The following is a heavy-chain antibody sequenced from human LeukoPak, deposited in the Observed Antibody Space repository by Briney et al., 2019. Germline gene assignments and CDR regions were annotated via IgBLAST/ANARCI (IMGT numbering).Heavy chain of an antibody. Sequence: GGSPRLSCAASGFTFSSYSMNWVRQAPGKGLEWVSSISSSSSYIYYADSVKGRFTISRDNAKNSLYLQMNSLRAEDTAVYYCARDLSNFGEVDYWGQGTLVTVSS. D-gene: IGHD4-11*01. CDR3: ARDLSNFGEVDY. V-gene: IGHV3-21*01. J-gene: IGHJ4*02. CDR1: GFTFSSYS. CDR2: ISSSSSYI.